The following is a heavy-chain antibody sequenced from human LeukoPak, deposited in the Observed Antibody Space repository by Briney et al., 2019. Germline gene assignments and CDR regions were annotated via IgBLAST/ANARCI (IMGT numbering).Heavy chain of an antibody. CDR2: FDPEDGET. CDR1: GYTLTELS. CDR3: ARSFRVADLKPFDP. Sequence: ASVKVSCKVSGYTLTELSMHWVRQAPGKGLGWMGGFDPEDGETIYAQKFQGRVTMTRDTSTGTVYMELSSLRSEDTAVYYCARSFRVADLKPFDPWGQGTLVTVSS. V-gene: IGHV1-24*01. D-gene: IGHD2-15*01. J-gene: IGHJ5*02.